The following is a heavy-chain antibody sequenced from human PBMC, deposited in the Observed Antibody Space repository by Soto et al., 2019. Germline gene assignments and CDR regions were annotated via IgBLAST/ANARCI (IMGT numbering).Heavy chain of an antibody. V-gene: IGHV3-53*01. CDR3: ARDRHARRSHAFDI. CDR1: GFTVSSNY. D-gene: IGHD3-10*01. Sequence: HPGGSLRLSCAASGFTVSSNYMSWVRQAPGKGLEWVSVIYSGGSTYYADSVKGRFTISRDNSKNTLYLQMNSLRAEDTAVYYCARDRHARRSHAFDIWGQGTMVTVSS. CDR2: IYSGGST. J-gene: IGHJ3*02.